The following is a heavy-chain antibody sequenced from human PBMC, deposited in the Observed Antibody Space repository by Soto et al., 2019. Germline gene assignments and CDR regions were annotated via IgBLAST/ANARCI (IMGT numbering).Heavy chain of an antibody. D-gene: IGHD1-26*01. CDR3: ASARSSVGAPGGFIEF. CDR1: GFIFTNYW. Sequence: EVQLVESGGGLVQPGGSLRLSCAASGFIFTNYWINWVRQAPGKGLEWVANINPAGSDRRYVDSVKGRFTISRDNAKNSVYLQMNSLRDDDTAVYYCASARSSVGAPGGFIEFWGQGSLATVSS. CDR2: INPAGSDR. J-gene: IGHJ4*02. V-gene: IGHV3-7*03.